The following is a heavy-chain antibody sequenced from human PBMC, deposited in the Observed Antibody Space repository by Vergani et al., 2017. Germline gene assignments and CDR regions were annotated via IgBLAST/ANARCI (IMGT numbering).Heavy chain of an antibody. Sequence: QVTLRESGPALVKPTQTLTLTCTFSGFSLSTSGMCVSWIRQPPGKALEWLALIDWDDDKRYSPSLKSRLTITKDTSKNQVVLTMTNMDPVDTATYYCAHSRREYSSGWYFDYWGQGTLVTVSS. J-gene: IGHJ4*02. V-gene: IGHV2-5*08. D-gene: IGHD6-19*01. CDR3: AHSRREYSSGWYFDY. CDR1: GFSLSTSGMC. CDR2: IDWDDDK.